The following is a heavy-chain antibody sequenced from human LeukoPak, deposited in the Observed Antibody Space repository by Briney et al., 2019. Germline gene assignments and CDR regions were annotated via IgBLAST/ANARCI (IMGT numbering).Heavy chain of an antibody. D-gene: IGHD3-10*01. CDR1: GFTFKIYS. J-gene: IGHJ4*02. V-gene: IGHV3-21*01. CDR3: ARDDTSAHFFDY. Sequence: PRGSLRLSCAASGFTFKIYSMNWVRQAPGKGLEWVSSISTSSSHMYYADSVKGRFTISRDNAKNSLYLQMNTLRAEDTAVYYCARDDTSAHFFDYWGQGTLVTVSS. CDR2: ISTSSSHM.